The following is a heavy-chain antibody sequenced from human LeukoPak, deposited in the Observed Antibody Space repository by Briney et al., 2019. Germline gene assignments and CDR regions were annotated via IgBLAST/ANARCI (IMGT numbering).Heavy chain of an antibody. CDR3: ARDGSGWAYDY. J-gene: IGHJ4*02. CDR1: GFTFSSYW. D-gene: IGHD6-19*01. V-gene: IGHV3-7*04. Sequence: GGSLRLSCAASGFTFSSYWMSWVRQAPGKGLEWVANIKQDGSDKHYLDSVKGRFTISRDNAKNSLHLQMNSLRVEDTAVYYCARDGSGWAYDYWGQGTLVTVSP. CDR2: IKQDGSDK.